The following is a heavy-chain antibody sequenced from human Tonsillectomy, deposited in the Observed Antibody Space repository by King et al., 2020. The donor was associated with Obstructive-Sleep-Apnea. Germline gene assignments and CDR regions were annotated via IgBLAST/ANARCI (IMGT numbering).Heavy chain of an antibody. J-gene: IGHJ4*02. D-gene: IGHD3-22*01. V-gene: IGHV1-69*09. CDR1: GGTFSSYA. Sequence: VQLVQSGAEVKKPGSSVKVSCKASGGTFSSYAISWVRQAPGQGLEWMGGIIPILDIANYAQKFQGRVTITADKSTSTAYMALTSLRSEDTAVYYCARDYYESSGYYFLGFDYWGQGTLVTVSS. CDR2: IIPILDIA. CDR3: ARDYYESSGYYFLGFDY.